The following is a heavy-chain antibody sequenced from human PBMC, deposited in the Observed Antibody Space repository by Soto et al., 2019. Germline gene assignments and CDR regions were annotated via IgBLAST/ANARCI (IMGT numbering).Heavy chain of an antibody. CDR1: GFNFGGFG. V-gene: IGHV3-23*01. CDR2: VSGGGENT. Sequence: GGSLRLSCAASGFNFGGFGMNWVRQAPGKGLEWISTVSGGGENTHYSDSVNGRFAISRDNSQNTVYLHMSSLRVDDTATYYCAKDVGYGGGLFGCWGQGTQVTVSS. D-gene: IGHD2-15*01. J-gene: IGHJ4*02. CDR3: AKDVGYGGGLFGC.